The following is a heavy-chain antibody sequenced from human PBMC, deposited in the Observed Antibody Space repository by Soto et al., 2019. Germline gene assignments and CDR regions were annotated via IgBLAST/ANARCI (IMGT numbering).Heavy chain of an antibody. Sequence: PGGSLRLSCAASGFTFSSYAMSWVRQAPVKGLEWVSYISGGGGTIYYPDSVKGRFTISRDNAKNSLYLQMNSLRDEDTAIYYCARRSRPSFAFHIWGQGTMVSGSS. CDR3: ARRSRPSFAFHI. J-gene: IGHJ3*02. D-gene: IGHD3-16*02. V-gene: IGHV3-48*02. CDR1: GFTFSSYA. CDR2: ISGGGGTI.